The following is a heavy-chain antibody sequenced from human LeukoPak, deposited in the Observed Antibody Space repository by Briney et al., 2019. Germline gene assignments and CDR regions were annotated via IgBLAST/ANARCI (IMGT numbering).Heavy chain of an antibody. V-gene: IGHV3-21*01. CDR1: GFTFSSYS. J-gene: IGHJ4*02. Sequence: PGGSLRLSCAASGFTFSSYSMNWVRQAPGKGLEWVSSISSSSSYIYYADSVKGRFTISRDNAKNSLYLQMNSLRAEDTAVYYCARIIVGALWDDYWGQGTLVTVSS. CDR3: ARIIVGALWDDY. CDR2: ISSSSSYI. D-gene: IGHD1-26*01.